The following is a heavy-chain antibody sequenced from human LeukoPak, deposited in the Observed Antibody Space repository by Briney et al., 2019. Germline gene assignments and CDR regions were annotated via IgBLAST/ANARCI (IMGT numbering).Heavy chain of an antibody. CDR2: IAISGIS. J-gene: IGHJ4*02. CDR1: GFTFSTYA. V-gene: IGHV3-23*01. Sequence: GGSLRLSCVASGFTFSTYAMTWVRQAPGKGLKWVSSIAISGISYYRDSVRGRYTISRDNSKNTLYLQMNSLRPEDTAIYYCAKGGIGSSSGLDSWGQGTLVTVSS. CDR3: AKGGIGSSSGLDS. D-gene: IGHD5-18*01.